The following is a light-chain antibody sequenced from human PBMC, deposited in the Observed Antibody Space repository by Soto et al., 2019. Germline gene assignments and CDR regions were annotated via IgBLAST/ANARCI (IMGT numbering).Light chain of an antibody. CDR2: GAS. V-gene: IGKV3-20*01. J-gene: IGKJ3*01. Sequence: IVLTQSPGTLSLSPGERATLSCGASQGVSGRSLAWYQRKSGQAPRLLIYGASSRATGIPDRFSGSGSGTDFTLTINRLEPEDFAVYYCQQYGSSPFSFGPGTKVDIK. CDR3: QQYGSSPFS. CDR1: QGVSGRS.